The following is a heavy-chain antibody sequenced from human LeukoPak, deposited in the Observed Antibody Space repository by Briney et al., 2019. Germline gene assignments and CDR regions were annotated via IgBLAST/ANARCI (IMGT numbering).Heavy chain of an antibody. Sequence: ASVKVSCKASRGTFSSYAISWVRQAPGQGLEWMGGIIPIFGTANYAQKFQGSVTITADESTSTAYMELSSLRSEDTAVYYCARGEGYCSGGSCYRSTNWFDPWGQGTLVTVSS. CDR1: RGTFSSYA. CDR3: ARGEGYCSGGSCYRSTNWFDP. CDR2: IIPIFGTA. J-gene: IGHJ5*02. D-gene: IGHD2-15*01. V-gene: IGHV1-69*13.